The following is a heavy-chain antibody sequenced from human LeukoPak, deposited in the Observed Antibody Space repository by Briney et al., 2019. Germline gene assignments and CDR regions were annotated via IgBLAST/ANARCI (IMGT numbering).Heavy chain of an antibody. J-gene: IGHJ4*02. V-gene: IGHV4-34*01. CDR2: INHSGST. CDR3: VSPRGFSYGYLDY. D-gene: IGHD5-18*01. Sequence: SETLSLTCAVYGGSFSGYYWSWIRQPPGKGLEWIGEINHSGSTNYNPSLKSRVTISADTSKNQFSLTLGSVSATDTAVYYCVSPRGFSYGYLDYWGQGTLLTVSS. CDR1: GGSFSGYY.